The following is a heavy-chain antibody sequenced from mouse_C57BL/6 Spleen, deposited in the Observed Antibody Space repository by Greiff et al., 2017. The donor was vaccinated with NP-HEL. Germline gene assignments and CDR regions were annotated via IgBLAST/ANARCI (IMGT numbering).Heavy chain of an antibody. CDR1: GYTFTSYW. J-gene: IGHJ2*01. Sequence: QVQLQQSGAELVRPGSSVKLSCKASGYTFTSYWMHWVKQRPIQGLEWIGNIDPSDSETHYNQKFKDKATLTVDKSSSTAYMQLSSLTSEDSAVYYCARRGDYSNYFYYFDYWGQGTTLTVSS. CDR3: ARRGDYSNYFYYFDY. V-gene: IGHV1-52*01. D-gene: IGHD2-5*01. CDR2: IDPSDSET.